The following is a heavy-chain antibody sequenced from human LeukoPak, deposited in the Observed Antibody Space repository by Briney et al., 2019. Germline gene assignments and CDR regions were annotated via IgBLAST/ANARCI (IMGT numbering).Heavy chain of an antibody. Sequence: GGSLRLSCAASGFTLRSYGMHWVRQAPGKGLEWVAVIWHDGKHKYYADSVKGRFTVSRDNSKNTLYLQMDSLRVEDTAVYYCARDRGSDDPIDYWGQGTLVTVSS. D-gene: IGHD2-15*01. CDR2: IWHDGKHK. J-gene: IGHJ4*02. V-gene: IGHV3-33*01. CDR1: GFTLRSYG. CDR3: ARDRGSDDPIDY.